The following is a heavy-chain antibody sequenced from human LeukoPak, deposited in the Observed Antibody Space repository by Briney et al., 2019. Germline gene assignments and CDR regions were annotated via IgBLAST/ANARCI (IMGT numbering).Heavy chain of an antibody. D-gene: IGHD5-18*01. CDR1: GGSFSGYY. CDR3: ARDSIRGYSCGSYYFDY. CDR2: INHSGST. J-gene: IGHJ4*02. V-gene: IGHV4-34*01. Sequence: SETLSLTCAVYGGSFSGYYWSWIRQPPGKGLEWIGEINHSGSTNYSPSLKSRVTISVDTSKNQFSLKLSSVTAADTAVYYCARDSIRGYSCGSYYFDYWGQGTLVTVSS.